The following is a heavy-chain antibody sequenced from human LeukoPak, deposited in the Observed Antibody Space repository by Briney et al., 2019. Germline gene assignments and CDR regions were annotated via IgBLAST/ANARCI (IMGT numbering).Heavy chain of an antibody. CDR3: AKDRGITMIVGDNWFDP. CDR2: IWDDGSNK. D-gene: IGHD3-22*01. J-gene: IGHJ5*02. V-gene: IGHV3-33*06. Sequence: PGRSLRLPCAASGFTFSSYGMHWVRQAPGKGLEWVAVIWDDGSNKYYADSVKGRFTISRDNSKNTLYLQMNSLRAEDTAVYYCAKDRGITMIVGDNWFDPWGQGTLVTVSS. CDR1: GFTFSSYG.